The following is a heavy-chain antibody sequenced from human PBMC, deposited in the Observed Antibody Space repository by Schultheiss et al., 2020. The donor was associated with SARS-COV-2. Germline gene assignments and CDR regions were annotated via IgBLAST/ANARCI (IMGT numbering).Heavy chain of an antibody. V-gene: IGHV3-30*14. CDR2: ISYDGSNK. D-gene: IGHD2-2*01. CDR3: ARETYCRTTSCSAKYGMDV. J-gene: IGHJ6*02. CDR1: GFTFSSYW. Sequence: GGSLRLSCAASGFTFSSYWMSWVRQAPGKGLEWVAVISYDGSNKYYADSVKGRFTISRDNSKNTLYLQMNSLRAEDTAVYYCARETYCRTTSCSAKYGMDVWGQGTTVTVSS.